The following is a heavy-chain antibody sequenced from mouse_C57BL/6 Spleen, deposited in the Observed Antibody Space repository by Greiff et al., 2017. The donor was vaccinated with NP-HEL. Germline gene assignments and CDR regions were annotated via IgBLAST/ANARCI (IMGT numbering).Heavy chain of an antibody. V-gene: IGHV5-4*01. CDR2: ISDGGSYT. CDR1: GFTFSSYA. J-gene: IGHJ4*01. Sequence: DVRLVESGGGLVKPGGSLKLSCAASGFTFSSYAMSWVRQTPEKRLEWVATISDGGSYTYYPDNVKGRFTISRDNAKNNLYLQMSHLKSEDTAMYYCARDGPSMDYWGQGTSVTVSS. CDR3: ARDGPSMDY.